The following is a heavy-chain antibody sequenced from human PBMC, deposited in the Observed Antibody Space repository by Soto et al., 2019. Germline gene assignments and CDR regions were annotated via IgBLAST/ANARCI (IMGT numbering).Heavy chain of an antibody. CDR1: GYTFTGYY. V-gene: IGHV1-2*02. Sequence: ASVKVSCKASGYTFTGYYMHWVRQAPGQGLEWMGWINPNSGGTNYAQKFQGRVTMTRATSISTAYMELSRLRTDVTAVYYCARVGTRSITMIVNYWGQGTLVTVSS. CDR3: ARVGTRSITMIVNY. CDR2: INPNSGGT. D-gene: IGHD3-22*01. J-gene: IGHJ4*02.